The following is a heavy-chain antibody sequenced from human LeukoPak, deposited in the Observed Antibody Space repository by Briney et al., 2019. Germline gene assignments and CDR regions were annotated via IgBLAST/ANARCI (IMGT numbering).Heavy chain of an antibody. CDR1: GYTFTSYD. CDR2: MNPNSGNT. Sequence: ASVKVSCKASGYTFTSYDINWVRQATGQGLEWMGWMNPNSGNTGYAQKFQGRVTMTRNTSISTAYMELSSLRSEDTAVYYCARGTLELRDFDYWGQGTLVTVSS. CDR3: ARGTLELRDFDY. J-gene: IGHJ4*02. D-gene: IGHD1-7*01. V-gene: IGHV1-8*01.